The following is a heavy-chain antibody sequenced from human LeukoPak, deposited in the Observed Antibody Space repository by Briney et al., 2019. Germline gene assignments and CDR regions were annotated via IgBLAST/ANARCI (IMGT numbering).Heavy chain of an antibody. D-gene: IGHD2-15*01. CDR1: GGSISSGGYY. CDR3: ARTKLGYCSGGSCPNFDY. Sequence: SETLSLTCTVSGGSISSGGYYWSWIGQHPGKGLEWIGYIYYSGSTYYNPSLKSRVTISVDTSKNQFSLKLSSVTAADTAVYYCARTKLGYCSGGSCPNFDYWGQGTLVTVSS. V-gene: IGHV4-31*03. J-gene: IGHJ4*02. CDR2: IYYSGST.